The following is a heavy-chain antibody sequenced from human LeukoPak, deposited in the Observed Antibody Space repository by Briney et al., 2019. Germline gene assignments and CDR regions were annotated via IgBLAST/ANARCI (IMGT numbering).Heavy chain of an antibody. CDR2: ISSSSSYI. CDR3: ARAGGYGATRGDY. Sequence: GGSLRLSCAASGFTFSSYSMNWVRQAPGKGLEWVSSISSSSSYIYYADSVKGRFTISRDNAKNSLYLQMNSLRAEDTAVYYCARAGGYGATRGDYWGQGTLVTVSS. J-gene: IGHJ4*02. CDR1: GFTFSSYS. D-gene: IGHD5-12*01. V-gene: IGHV3-21*01.